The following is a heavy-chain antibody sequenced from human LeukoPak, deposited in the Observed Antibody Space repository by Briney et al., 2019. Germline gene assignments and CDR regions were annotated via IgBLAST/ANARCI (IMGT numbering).Heavy chain of an antibody. J-gene: IGHJ4*02. Sequence: GGSLRLSCAASGFTVSSNYMSWVRQAPGKGLEWVSVIYSGGSTYYADSVKGRFTISRDNSKNTLYLQMNSLRAEDTAVYYCARGLGGGVTPFDYWGQGTLVTVSS. CDR1: GFTVSSNY. D-gene: IGHD3-16*01. CDR2: IYSGGST. CDR3: ARGLGGGVTPFDY. V-gene: IGHV3-53*01.